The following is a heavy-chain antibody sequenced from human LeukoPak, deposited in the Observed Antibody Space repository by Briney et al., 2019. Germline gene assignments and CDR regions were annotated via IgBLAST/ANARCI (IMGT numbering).Heavy chain of an antibody. D-gene: IGHD2-2*01. CDR3: ARCSSVYNWFDP. J-gene: IGHJ5*02. CDR2: INPSGGST. V-gene: IGHV1-46*01. Sequence: GASVKVSCKASGYTFTGYYMHWVRQAPGQGLEWMGIINPSGGSTSYAQKFQGRVTMTRDTSTSTVYMELSSLRSEDTAVYYCARCSSVYNWFDPWGQGTLVTVSS. CDR1: GYTFTGYY.